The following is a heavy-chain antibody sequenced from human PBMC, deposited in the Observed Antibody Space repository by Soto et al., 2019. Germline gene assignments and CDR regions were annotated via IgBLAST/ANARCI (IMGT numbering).Heavy chain of an antibody. CDR3: ARDRIVVVTAMDYYYYGMDV. D-gene: IGHD2-21*02. V-gene: IGHV3-23*01. J-gene: IGHJ6*02. CDR2: ISGSGGST. Sequence: PGGSLRLSCAASGFTFSSYAMSWVRQAPGKGLEWVSAISGSGGSTYYADSVKGRFTISRDNSKNTLYLQMNSLRAEDTAVYYCARDRIVVVTAMDYYYYGMDVWGQGTTVTVSS. CDR1: GFTFSSYA.